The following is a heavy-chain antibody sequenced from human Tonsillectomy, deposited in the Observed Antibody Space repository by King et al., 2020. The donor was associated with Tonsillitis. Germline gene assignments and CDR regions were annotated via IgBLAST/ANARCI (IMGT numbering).Heavy chain of an antibody. V-gene: IGHV4-34*01. D-gene: IGHD2-2*01. CDR3: ARGGEGYCSSITCYTKGLFDY. CDR1: GESFSGFY. CDR2: ISHSGST. J-gene: IGHJ4*02. Sequence: VQLQQWGAGLLKPSGTLSLTCAVYGESFSGFYWTWFRQPPGKGLEWIGEISHSGSTNYRPSLKSRVTISLDTSKNQFSLKLTSVTAADTAVYYCARGGEGYCSSITCYTKGLFDYWGQGTPVTVSS.